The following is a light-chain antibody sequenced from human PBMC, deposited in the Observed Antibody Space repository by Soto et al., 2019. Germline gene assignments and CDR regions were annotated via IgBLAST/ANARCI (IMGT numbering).Light chain of an antibody. V-gene: IGKV3-20*01. CDR2: GAS. Sequence: EIVLTQSPGTLSLSPGERTTLSCRASQTINTNSLAWYQQKPGQAPRLLIYGASNRATGIPDRFSGSGSGTDFTLTMSRLEPEDFAAYYCQQYAGSSSWTFGQGTKVDIK. CDR3: QQYAGSSSWT. CDR1: QTINTNS. J-gene: IGKJ1*01.